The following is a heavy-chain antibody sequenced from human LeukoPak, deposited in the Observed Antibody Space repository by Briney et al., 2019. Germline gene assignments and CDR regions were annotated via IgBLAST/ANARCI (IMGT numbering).Heavy chain of an antibody. Sequence: SQTLSLTCAISGDSVSSNSAAWNWIRQSPSRGLEWLGGTYYRSKWYNDYAVSVKSRITINPDTSKNQFSLQLNSVTPEDTAVYYCARVSEGWQLASMYYFDYWGQGTLVTVSS. D-gene: IGHD6-6*01. V-gene: IGHV6-1*01. J-gene: IGHJ4*02. CDR3: ARVSEGWQLASMYYFDY. CDR2: TYYRSKWYN. CDR1: GDSVSSNSAA.